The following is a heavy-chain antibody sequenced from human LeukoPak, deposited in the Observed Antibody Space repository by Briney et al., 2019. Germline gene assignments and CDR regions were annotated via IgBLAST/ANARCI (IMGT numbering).Heavy chain of an antibody. V-gene: IGHV1-69*16. J-gene: IGHJ4*02. CDR2: IIPILGIA. CDR1: GGTFSSYT. D-gene: IGHD5-18*01. Sequence: SVKVSCKASGGTFSSYTISWVRQAPGQGLEWMGRIIPILGIANYAQKFQGRVTITTDESTSTAYMELSSLRSEDTAVYYCAREVVYSYSCFDYWGQGTLVTVSS. CDR3: AREVVYSYSCFDY.